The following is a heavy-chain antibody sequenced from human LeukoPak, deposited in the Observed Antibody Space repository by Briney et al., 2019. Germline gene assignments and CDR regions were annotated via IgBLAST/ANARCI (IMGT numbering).Heavy chain of an antibody. Sequence: GGSLRLSCTASGFPFSGYYISWVRQAPGTGLEWLANIKGDGSVQDYVDSVKGRSTISRDNAKNLLYLQMNNLRVDDTAVYYCVGQLLRAVWGKGTTVTVSS. CDR1: GFPFSGYY. V-gene: IGHV3-7*01. J-gene: IGHJ6*03. D-gene: IGHD2-2*01. CDR3: VGQLLRAV. CDR2: IKGDGSVQ.